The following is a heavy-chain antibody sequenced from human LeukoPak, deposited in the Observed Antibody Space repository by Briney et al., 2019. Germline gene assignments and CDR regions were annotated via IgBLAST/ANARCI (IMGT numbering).Heavy chain of an antibody. Sequence: GGSLRLSCAASGFTFSSYEMNWVRQAPGKGLEWVSYISSGGSTIYYADSVRGRFTISRDNSKNTLDLQMNGLRAEDTAVYYCARAVTWIDPWGQGTLVTVSS. CDR1: GFTFSSYE. CDR3: ARAVTWIDP. CDR2: ISSGGSTI. J-gene: IGHJ5*02. V-gene: IGHV3-48*03.